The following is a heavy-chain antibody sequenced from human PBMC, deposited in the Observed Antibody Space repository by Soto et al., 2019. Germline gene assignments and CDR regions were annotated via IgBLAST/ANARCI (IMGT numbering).Heavy chain of an antibody. CDR3: ARERSSYYFDY. CDR1: GFTLSSYW. V-gene: IGHV3-7*01. CDR2: IKQEGSDK. Sequence: GGSLRLSCGASGFTLSSYWMGWVRQAPGKGLEWVANIKQEGSDKYYVGSVKGRFTISRDNAKNSLYLQMNSLRVEDTAVYYSARERSSYYFDYWGQGALLTVSS. J-gene: IGHJ4*02.